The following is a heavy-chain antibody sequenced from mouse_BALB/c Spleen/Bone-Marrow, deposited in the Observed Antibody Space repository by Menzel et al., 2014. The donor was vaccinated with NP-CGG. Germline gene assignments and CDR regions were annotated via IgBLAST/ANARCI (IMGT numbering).Heavy chain of an antibody. D-gene: IGHD2-14*01. J-gene: IGHJ4*01. CDR3: ARSGRYGAYYAMDY. V-gene: IGHV1S137*01. Sequence: VQLQQSGAELVRPGVSVKISRKGSGYTFTDYAMHWVKQSHAKSLEWIGVISTYYGDASYNQKFKGKATMTVDKSSSTAYMELARLTSEDSAIYYCARSGRYGAYYAMDYWGQGTSVTVSS. CDR1: GYTFTDYA. CDR2: ISTYYGDA.